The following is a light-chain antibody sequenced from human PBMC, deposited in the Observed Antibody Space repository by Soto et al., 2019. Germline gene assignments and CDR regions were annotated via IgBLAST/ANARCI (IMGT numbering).Light chain of an antibody. V-gene: IGKV3-20*01. CDR3: QQHGSSPIT. J-gene: IGKJ5*01. CDR2: GAS. CDR1: QTVTRNY. Sequence: DIVLTQSPGTVSLSPGERATLSXRASQTVTRNYLAWHQQKPGQTPRLLVYGASSRATGIPDRFSGSGSGTDFTLTISRLEPEDFAVYYCQQHGSSPITFGQGTRLEIK.